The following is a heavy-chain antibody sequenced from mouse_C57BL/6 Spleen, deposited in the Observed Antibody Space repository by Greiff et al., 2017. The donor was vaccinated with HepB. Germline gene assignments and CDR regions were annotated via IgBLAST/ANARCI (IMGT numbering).Heavy chain of an antibody. V-gene: IGHV2-5*01. CDR3: AKIDYDVRAMDY. CDR1: GFSLTSYG. D-gene: IGHD2-4*01. Sequence: VKLLESGPGLVQPSQSLSITCTVSGFSLTSYGVHWVRQSPGKGLEWLGVIWRGGSTDYNAAFMSRLSITKDNSKSQVFFKMNSLQADDTAIYYCAKIDYDVRAMDYWGQGTSVTVSS. CDR2: IWRGGST. J-gene: IGHJ4*01.